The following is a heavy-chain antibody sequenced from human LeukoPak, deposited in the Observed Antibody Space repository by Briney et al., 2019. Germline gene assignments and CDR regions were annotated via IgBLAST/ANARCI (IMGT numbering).Heavy chain of an antibody. D-gene: IGHD2-2*01. CDR1: GGSINSYY. CDR2: IYYTGST. Sequence: SETLSLTCTVSGGSINSYYWSWVRQPPGKGLEWIGYIYYTGSTEYHPSLKSRVTISLDTSKNQFSLKLTSVTAADTAVYYCARVYQSAEYYFDSWGQGNLVSVSS. V-gene: IGHV4-59*01. CDR3: ARVYQSAEYYFDS. J-gene: IGHJ4*02.